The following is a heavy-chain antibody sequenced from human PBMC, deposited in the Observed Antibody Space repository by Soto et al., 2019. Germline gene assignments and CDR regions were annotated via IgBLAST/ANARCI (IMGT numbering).Heavy chain of an antibody. D-gene: IGHD6-19*01. CDR2: ISGSGGTT. J-gene: IGHJ4*02. Sequence: LRLSCVASGFTFENYAMSWVRQAPGKGLEWVSAISGSGGTTYYSDSVKGRFTISRDNSKNTLYLQMNSLRAEDTAVYYCAKGSRPVAAYYFDYWGQGSLVTVSS. V-gene: IGHV3-23*01. CDR3: AKGSRPVAAYYFDY. CDR1: GFTFENYA.